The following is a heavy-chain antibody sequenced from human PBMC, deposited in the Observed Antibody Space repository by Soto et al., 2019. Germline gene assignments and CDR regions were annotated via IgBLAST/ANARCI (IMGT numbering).Heavy chain of an antibody. Sequence: PGESLKISCKGSGYSFTSYWIVWVRQMPGKGLEWMGIIYPGDSDTRYSPSFQGQVTISADKSISTAYLQWSSLKASDTAMYYCARVATPYSFYYYYYGMDVWGQGTTVTVSS. CDR3: ARVATPYSFYYYYYGMDV. V-gene: IGHV5-51*01. D-gene: IGHD5-12*01. CDR2: IYPGDSDT. CDR1: GYSFTSYW. J-gene: IGHJ6*02.